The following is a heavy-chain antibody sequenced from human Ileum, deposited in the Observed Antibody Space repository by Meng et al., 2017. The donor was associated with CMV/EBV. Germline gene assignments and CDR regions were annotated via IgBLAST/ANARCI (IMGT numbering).Heavy chain of an antibody. CDR3: ASQYYDFWSGSNDPLGWSFGMDV. CDR2: TYYRSKWYY. D-gene: IGHD3-3*01. Sequence: WNWIRQSPSRGLEWLGRTYYRSKWYYDYAVSVKGRITIYPDTSKNQFSLHLNSVTPEDTAVYYCASQYYDFWSGSNDPLGWSFGMDVWGQGTTVTVSS. V-gene: IGHV6-1*01. J-gene: IGHJ6*02.